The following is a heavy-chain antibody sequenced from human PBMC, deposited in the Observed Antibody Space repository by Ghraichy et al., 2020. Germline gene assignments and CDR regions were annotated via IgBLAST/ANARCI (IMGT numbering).Heavy chain of an antibody. D-gene: IGHD3-22*01. V-gene: IGHV4-4*02. CDR2: VYYNGST. J-gene: IGHJ5*02. Sequence: GSLTLSCAVSGGSIRSYHWWSWVRQPPGKGLEWIGEVYYNGSTNCNPSLKSRVTMSVDMSKNQFSLRLTSVTAADTAAYYCTREAFTFIENWFDPWGPGTLVTVSS. CDR3: TREAFTFIENWFDP. CDR1: GGSIRSYHW.